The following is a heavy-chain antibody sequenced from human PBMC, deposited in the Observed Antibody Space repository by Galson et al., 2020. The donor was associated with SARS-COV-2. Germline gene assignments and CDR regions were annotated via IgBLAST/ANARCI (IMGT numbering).Heavy chain of an antibody. Sequence: GGSLRLSSRASGFTFSSSAMHWVRQAPGKGLEWVAIISYDGTKRYNLDSVKGRFTISRDNSKNTLFLQMDSLTTEDTAVYYCARETDDYTSSWYDYWGQGTLVTVSS. V-gene: IGHV3-30*04. CDR2: ISYDGTKR. CDR1: GFTFSSSA. CDR3: ARETDDYTSSWYDY. D-gene: IGHD6-13*01. J-gene: IGHJ4*02.